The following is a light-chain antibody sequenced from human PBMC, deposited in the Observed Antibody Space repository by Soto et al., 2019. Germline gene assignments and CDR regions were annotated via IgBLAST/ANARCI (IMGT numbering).Light chain of an antibody. CDR2: GAS. Sequence: EIVMTLSPASLSVSPGEGATLSCRASQSVNSNLAWYQQKPGKAPRLLIFGASTRAPGIPSGFSGSGSGTEFTLTISSLQSEDFAIYYCQQYNYWPWTFGQGTKVDIK. J-gene: IGKJ1*01. CDR3: QQYNYWPWT. CDR1: QSVNSN. V-gene: IGKV3D-15*01.